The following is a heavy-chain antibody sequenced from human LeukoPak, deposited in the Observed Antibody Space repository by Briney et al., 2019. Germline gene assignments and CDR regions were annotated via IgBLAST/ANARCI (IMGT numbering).Heavy chain of an antibody. CDR1: GDSISSSSYY. J-gene: IGHJ4*02. CDR3: ARLHLVYYFDY. D-gene: IGHD2-8*01. CDR2: IYYSGST. V-gene: IGHV4-39*01. Sequence: SETLSLTCTVSGDSISSSSYYWGWIRQPPGKGLEWIGSIYYSGSTYYNPSLKSRVTISVDTSKNQFSLKLSSVTAADTAVYYCARLHLVYYFDYWGQGTLVTVSS.